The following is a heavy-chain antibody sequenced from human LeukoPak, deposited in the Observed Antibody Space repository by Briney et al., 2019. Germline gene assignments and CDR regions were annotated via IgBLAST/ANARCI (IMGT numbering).Heavy chain of an antibody. D-gene: IGHD4-17*01. Sequence: GGSLRLSCAASGFTVSSNYMSWVRQAPGKGLEWVSVIYSGGSTYYADSVKGRFTISRDNSKNTLYLQMNSLRAEDTAVCYCARMGPHDYGDYFDYWGQGTLVTVSS. CDR1: GFTVSSNY. CDR2: IYSGGST. V-gene: IGHV3-66*01. CDR3: ARMGPHDYGDYFDY. J-gene: IGHJ4*02.